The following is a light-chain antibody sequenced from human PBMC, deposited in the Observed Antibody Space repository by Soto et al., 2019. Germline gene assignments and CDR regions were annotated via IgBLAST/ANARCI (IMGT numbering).Light chain of an antibody. CDR1: QVISKY. CDR3: QQANSFPVT. Sequence: DIQMTQSPSSVSPSVGDRVTITCWASQVISKYLAWYQQKPGKAPRLLIYDASSLESGVPSRFSGSGSGTDFTLTISSLQPEDFATYYCQQANSFPVTFGQGTRLEIK. CDR2: DAS. J-gene: IGKJ5*01. V-gene: IGKV1-12*01.